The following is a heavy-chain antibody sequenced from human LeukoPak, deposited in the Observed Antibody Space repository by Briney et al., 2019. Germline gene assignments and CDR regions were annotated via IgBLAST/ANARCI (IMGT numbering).Heavy chain of an antibody. CDR1: GGSISSSSYY. D-gene: IGHD3-10*01. CDR3: ARAVGGDGSGSL. CDR2: IHYSGST. Sequence: SETLSLTCTVSGGSISSSSYYWGWIRQPPGKGLEWIGTIHYSGSTSYNPSLKSRVTISVDTSTRQISLKLSSVTAADTAVYYCARAVGGDGSGSLWGPGTLVTVSS. J-gene: IGHJ4*02. V-gene: IGHV4-39*07.